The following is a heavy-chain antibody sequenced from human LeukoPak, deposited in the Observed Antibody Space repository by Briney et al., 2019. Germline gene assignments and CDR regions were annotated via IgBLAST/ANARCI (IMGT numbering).Heavy chain of an antibody. CDR1: GGSRNSDS. J-gene: IGHJ6*03. Sequence: SETLSLTCTVSGGSRNSDSGSWIPQPPGQGLEWISYISYSGSTSYTPSRKSRVTISEVPTKSQLSLKLRSVTAADTAVYYCARRTRSFSYTYGDAYYYYYMDVWGKGTTVIVS. D-gene: IGHD5-18*01. V-gene: IGHV4-59*01. CDR2: ISYSGST. CDR3: ARRTRSFSYTYGDAYYYYYMDV.